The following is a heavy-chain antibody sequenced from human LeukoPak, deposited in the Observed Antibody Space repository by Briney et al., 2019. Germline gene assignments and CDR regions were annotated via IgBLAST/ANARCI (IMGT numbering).Heavy chain of an antibody. J-gene: IGHJ4*02. D-gene: IGHD5-18*01. CDR1: GFTFSSYS. Sequence: GGSLRLSCAASGFTFSSYSMNWVRQAPGKGLEWVSSISSTSNYIYYADSVKGRFTISRDNAKTSLYLQMNSLRAEDTAVYYCARDDRYSYGYSQSGHFDYWGQGILVTVFS. V-gene: IGHV3-21*01. CDR3: ARDDRYSYGYSQSGHFDY. CDR2: ISSTSNYI.